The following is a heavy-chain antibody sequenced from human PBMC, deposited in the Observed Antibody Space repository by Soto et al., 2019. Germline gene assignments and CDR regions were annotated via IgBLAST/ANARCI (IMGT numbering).Heavy chain of an antibody. CDR2: IFSNDDK. Sequence: QVTLKESGPVLVKPPETLTLTCTVSGLSLSNGRMGVSWIRQPPGKALEWLAHIFSNDDKSYSTSPRSRLTISKDTSRSQVVLTMTNMDPMDSATYYCALIKDCSRTDCYFASFDPWGQGTLVTFSS. CDR3: ALIKDCSRTDCYFASFDP. J-gene: IGHJ5*02. CDR1: GLSLSNGRMG. D-gene: IGHD2-2*01. V-gene: IGHV2-26*01.